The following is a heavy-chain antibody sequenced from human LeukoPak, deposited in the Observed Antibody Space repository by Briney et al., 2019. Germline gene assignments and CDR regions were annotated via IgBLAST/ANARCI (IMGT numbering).Heavy chain of an antibody. J-gene: IGHJ4*02. D-gene: IGHD5-18*01. CDR3: ARSLDTDLRE. V-gene: IGHV6-1*01. Sequence: SQTLSLTCAISGDSVSSNSAAWNWIRQSPSRGLEWLGRTYYRSKWSKDYVVSVKSRITINPDTSNNQLSLQLNSVTPEDTAVYYCARSLDTDLREWGQGTLVTVSS. CDR2: TYYRSKWSK. CDR1: GDSVSSNSAA.